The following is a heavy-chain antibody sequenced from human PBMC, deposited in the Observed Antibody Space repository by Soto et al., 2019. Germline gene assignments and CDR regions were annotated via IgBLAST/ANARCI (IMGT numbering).Heavy chain of an antibody. CDR2: IYYSGST. CDR1: GDSINSRDYY. CDR3: ARDRRFLLSRGGYSFYVMDV. D-gene: IGHD3-3*01. J-gene: IGHJ6*02. Sequence: SETLSLTCTVSGDSINSRDYYWSWIRQPPGKGLEWIGYIYYSGSTYYNPSLKSRVSISVSVDTSKNQLSLRLSSVTAADTAVYYCARDRRFLLSRGGYSFYVMDVCGQGTTVTF. V-gene: IGHV4-31*03.